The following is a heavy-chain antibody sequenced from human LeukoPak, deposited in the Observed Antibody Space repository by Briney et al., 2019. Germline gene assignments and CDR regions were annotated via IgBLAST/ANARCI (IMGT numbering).Heavy chain of an antibody. V-gene: IGHV3-23*01. CDR2: ISGSGGST. D-gene: IGHD6-19*01. J-gene: IGHJ4*02. CDR3: AKAESPHSEWLVRCYFDY. CDR1: GFTFSSYA. Sequence: GGSLRLSCAASGFTFSSYAMSWVRQAPGKGLEWVSAISGSGGSTYYADSVKGRFTISRDNSKNTLYLQMNSLRAEDTAVYYCAKAESPHSEWLVRCYFDYWGQGTLVTVSS.